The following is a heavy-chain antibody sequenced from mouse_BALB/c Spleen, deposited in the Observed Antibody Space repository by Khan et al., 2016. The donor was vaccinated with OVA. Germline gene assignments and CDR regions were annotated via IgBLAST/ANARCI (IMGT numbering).Heavy chain of an antibody. Sequence: EVQLQESGPGLVKPSQSLSLTCTVTGYSITSGYGWNWLRQFPGNKLEWMDYISYSGSTNYNPSLKSRISITRDTSKNQFFLQLNSVTTEDTATYYCAKTARIKYWGQGTTLTVSS. CDR3: AKTARIKY. J-gene: IGHJ2*01. CDR1: GYSITSGYG. V-gene: IGHV3-2*02. CDR2: ISYSGST. D-gene: IGHD1-2*01.